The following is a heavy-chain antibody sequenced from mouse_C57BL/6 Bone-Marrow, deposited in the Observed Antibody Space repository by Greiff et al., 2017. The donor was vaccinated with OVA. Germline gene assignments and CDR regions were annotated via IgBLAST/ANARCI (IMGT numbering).Heavy chain of an antibody. V-gene: IGHV3-6*01. D-gene: IGHD2-5*01. CDR1: GYSITSGYY. Sequence: EVQLQESGPGLVKPSQSLSLTCSVTGYSITSGYYWNWIRQFPGNKLEWMGYISYDGSNHYNPSLKNRSSITRDTSKNQFFLKLNSVTTEDTATYYCAGYSNFHWYFDVWGTGTTVTVSS. J-gene: IGHJ1*03. CDR2: ISYDGSN. CDR3: AGYSNFHWYFDV.